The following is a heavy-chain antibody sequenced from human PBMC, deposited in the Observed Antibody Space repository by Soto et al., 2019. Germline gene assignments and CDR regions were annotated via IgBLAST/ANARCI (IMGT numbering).Heavy chain of an antibody. V-gene: IGHV4-31*03. Sequence: SETLSLTCTVSGGSISSGGYYWSWIRQHPGKGLEWIGYIYYSGSTYYNPSLKSRVTISVDTSKNQFSLKLSSVTAADTAVYYCARAARAAGVYWGQGTLVTVSS. CDR2: IYYSGST. J-gene: IGHJ4*02. CDR1: GGSISSGGYY. D-gene: IGHD3-10*01. CDR3: ARAARAAGVY.